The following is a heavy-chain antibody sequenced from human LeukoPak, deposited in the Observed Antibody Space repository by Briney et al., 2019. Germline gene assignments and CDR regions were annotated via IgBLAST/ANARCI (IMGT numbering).Heavy chain of an antibody. D-gene: IGHD1-26*01. CDR3: AREGSYGKFDY. V-gene: IGHV3-66*01. J-gene: IGHJ4*02. CDR1: GFTVSNNY. CDR2: IYSGGST. Sequence: GGSLRLSCAASGFTVSNNYMSWVRQAPGKELEWVSVIYSGGSTHYADSVKGRLTISRDNSENTLYLQMNSLRDEDTAVYYCAREGSYGKFDYWGQGTLVTVSS.